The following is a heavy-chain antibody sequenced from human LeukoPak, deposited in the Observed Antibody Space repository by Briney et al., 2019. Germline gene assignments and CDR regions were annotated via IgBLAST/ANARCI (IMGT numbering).Heavy chain of an antibody. D-gene: IGHD3-3*01. CDR3: AREGNDFWSGYYPDY. J-gene: IGHJ4*02. CDR1: GYTFTSYG. Sequence: ASVNVSCKASGYTFTSYGISWVRQAPGQGLEWMGWISAYNGNTNYAQKLQGRVTMTTDTSTSTAYMELRSLRSDDTAVYYCAREGNDFWSGYYPDYWGQGTLVTVSS. CDR2: ISAYNGNT. V-gene: IGHV1-18*01.